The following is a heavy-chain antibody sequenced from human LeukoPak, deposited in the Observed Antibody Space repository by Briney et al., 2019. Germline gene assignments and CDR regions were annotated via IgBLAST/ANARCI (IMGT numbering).Heavy chain of an antibody. CDR1: GFTFGRYG. J-gene: IGHJ4*02. CDR3: ARNGASSGRPYHFDY. Sequence: GGSLRLSCEASGFTFGRYGITWVRQAPGKGLEWVSGFSGGSGTTHYADSVKGRFTISRDNSKNTLYLQMNSLRAEDTAVYYCARNGASSGRPYHFDYWGQGTLVTVSS. D-gene: IGHD6-19*01. CDR2: FSGGSGTT. V-gene: IGHV3-23*01.